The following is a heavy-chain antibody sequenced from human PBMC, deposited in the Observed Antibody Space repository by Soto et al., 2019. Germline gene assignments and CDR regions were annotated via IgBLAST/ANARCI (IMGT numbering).Heavy chain of an antibody. CDR1: CYTFTSYG. Sequence: EASVKVSCKASCYTFTSYGISWVRQAPGQGLEWMGWISAYNGNTNYAQKLQGRVTMTTDTSTSTAYMELRSLRSDDTAVYYCARDDVGSSWYKPYDYWGQGTLVTVSS. CDR2: ISAYNGNT. J-gene: IGHJ4*02. V-gene: IGHV1-18*01. CDR3: ARDDVGSSWYKPYDY. D-gene: IGHD6-13*01.